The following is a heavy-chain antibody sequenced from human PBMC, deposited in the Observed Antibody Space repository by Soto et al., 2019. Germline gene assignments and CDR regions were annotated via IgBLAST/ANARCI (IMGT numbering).Heavy chain of an antibody. CDR2: INPDNGNT. CDR3: ARDQGITTVGGYSMYYYGMEV. CDR1: RYTYTRTA. V-gene: IGHV1-18*01. Sequence: SVKVSCKDPRYTYTRTAICSLQHYPDQWLECLGWINPDNGNTNYAQHLQGRVSLTTDTSTSTAYMDLRSLRSDDTAVYYCARDQGITTVGGYSMYYYGMEVWGQGTTVTVTS. D-gene: IGHD3-3*01. J-gene: IGHJ6*02.